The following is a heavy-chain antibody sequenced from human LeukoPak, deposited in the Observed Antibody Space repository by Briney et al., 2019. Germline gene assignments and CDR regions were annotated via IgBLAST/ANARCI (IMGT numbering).Heavy chain of an antibody. V-gene: IGHV3-23*01. D-gene: IGHD1-26*01. CDR1: GFTFSSYA. CDR2: ISGSGGST. J-gene: IGHJ4*02. Sequence: PPGGSLRLSCAASGFTFSSYAMSWVRQAPGKGLEWVSAISGSGGSTYYADSVKGRFTISRDNAQNSLYLQMNSLRAEDTAIYYCVRDRGTYRPIDYWGQGTLVTVSS. CDR3: VRDRGTYRPIDY.